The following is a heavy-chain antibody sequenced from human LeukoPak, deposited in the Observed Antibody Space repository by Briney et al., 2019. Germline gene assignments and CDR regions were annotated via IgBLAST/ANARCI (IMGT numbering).Heavy chain of an antibody. J-gene: IGHJ4*02. CDR3: AKRGCSGGSCYLDC. Sequence: QPGGSLRLSCAASAFTFNTYWMHWVRQVPGRGLEWVSRINGDESSTNYADSVKGRFTISRDNSKNTLYLQMNSLRAEDTAVYYCAKRGCSGGSCYLDCWGQGTLVTVSS. V-gene: IGHV3-74*01. D-gene: IGHD2-15*01. CDR2: INGDESST. CDR1: AFTFNTYW.